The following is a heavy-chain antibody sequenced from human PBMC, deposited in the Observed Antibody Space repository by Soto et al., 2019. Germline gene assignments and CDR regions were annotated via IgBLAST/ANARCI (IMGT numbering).Heavy chain of an antibody. D-gene: IGHD3-10*01. V-gene: IGHV1-69*04. CDR2: VNPILSMS. Sequence: QVQLVQSGAEVKRPGSSVKVSCKASGDTFSFYSINWVRQAPGLVLEWMGRVNPILSMSNYAQRFQGRVTMTAGTYTRMADMELSGLRSEATAMYYCATSYGSGYLAFDYLGQGALVTVS. CDR3: ATSYGSGYLAFDY. J-gene: IGHJ4*02. CDR1: GDTFSFYS.